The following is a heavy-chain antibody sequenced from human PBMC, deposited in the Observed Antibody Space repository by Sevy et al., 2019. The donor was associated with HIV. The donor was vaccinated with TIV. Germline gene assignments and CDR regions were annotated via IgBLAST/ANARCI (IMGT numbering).Heavy chain of an antibody. CDR1: GDSISSYY. J-gene: IGHJ6*02. V-gene: IGHV4-59*01. Sequence: SETLSLTCTVSGDSISSYYWSWIRQPPGKGLEWIGYIYSSGSTNYNPSLKSRVTISKDTSKNQVSLKLTSVSAADTAVYYCARGRPDYYYGMDVWGQGTTVTVSS. CDR2: IYSSGST. CDR3: ARGRPDYYYGMDV.